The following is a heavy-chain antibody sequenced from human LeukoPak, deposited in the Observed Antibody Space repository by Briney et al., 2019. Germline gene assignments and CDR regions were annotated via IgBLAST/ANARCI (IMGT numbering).Heavy chain of an antibody. Sequence: PGRSLRLSCAASGFTFSSYGMHWVRQAPGKGLEWVAVIWYDGSNKYCADSVKGRFTISRDNSKNTLYLQMNSLRAEDTAVYYCASTTVTTSVYYYYYYGMDVWGQGTTVTASS. CDR2: IWYDGSNK. CDR3: ASTTVTTSVYYYYYYGMDV. CDR1: GFTFSSYG. J-gene: IGHJ6*02. V-gene: IGHV3-33*01. D-gene: IGHD4-17*01.